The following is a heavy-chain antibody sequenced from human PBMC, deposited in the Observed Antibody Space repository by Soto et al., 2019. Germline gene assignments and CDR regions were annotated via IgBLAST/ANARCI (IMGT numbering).Heavy chain of an antibody. CDR2: ISYDGSNK. D-gene: IGHD1-26*01. J-gene: IGHJ4*02. CDR3: AKDRSGSHFDY. CDR1: GFTFGDSY. V-gene: IGHV3-30*18. Sequence: GGSLRLSCAGSGFTFGDSYMHWVRQAPGKGLEWVAVISYDGSNKYYADSVKGRFTISRDNSKNTLYLQMNSLRAEDTAVYYCAKDRSGSHFDYWGQGTLVTVSS.